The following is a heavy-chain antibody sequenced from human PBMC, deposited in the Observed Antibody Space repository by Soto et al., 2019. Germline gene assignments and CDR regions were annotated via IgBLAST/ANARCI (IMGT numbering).Heavy chain of an antibody. CDR2: ISGSGGST. Sequence: PGGSLRLSCAASGFTFSSYAMSWVRQAPGKGLEWVSAISGSGGSTYYADSVKDRFTISRDNSKNTLYLQMNSLRAEDTAVYYCAKQNGYGGNSELENWGQGTLVPVSS. CDR1: GFTFSSYA. V-gene: IGHV3-23*01. J-gene: IGHJ4*02. CDR3: AKQNGYGGNSELEN. D-gene: IGHD2-21*02.